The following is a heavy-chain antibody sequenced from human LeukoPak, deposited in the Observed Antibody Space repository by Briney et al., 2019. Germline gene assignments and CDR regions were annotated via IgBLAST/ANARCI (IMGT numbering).Heavy chain of an antibody. CDR2: INHSGST. Sequence: PSETLSLTCAVYGGAFSGYYWSWIRQPPGKGLEWIGEINHSGSTNYNPSLKSRVTISVDTSNNQFSLKLSSVTAADTAVYYCATSKGSSWYEGNWFDPWGQGTLVTVSS. J-gene: IGHJ5*02. V-gene: IGHV4-34*01. D-gene: IGHD6-13*01. CDR3: ATSKGSSWYEGNWFDP. CDR1: GGAFSGYY.